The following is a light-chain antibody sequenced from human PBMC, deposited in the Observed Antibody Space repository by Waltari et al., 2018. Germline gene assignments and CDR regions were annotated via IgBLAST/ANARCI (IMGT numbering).Light chain of an antibody. J-gene: IGKJ1*01. CDR1: QVIRKF. CDR2: DAT. CDR3: HQYHALPWT. V-gene: IGKV1-33*01. Sequence: DIQMTQSPSSLSASVGDRVTITCQASQVIRKFLNWYQHKPGKAPKLLIYDATNLETGVPSRFSGSGSGTDFTFTITSLQPEDNGTYYCHQYHALPWTFGQGTKVQI.